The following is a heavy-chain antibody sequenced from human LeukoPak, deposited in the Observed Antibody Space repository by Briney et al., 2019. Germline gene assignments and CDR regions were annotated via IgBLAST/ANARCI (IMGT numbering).Heavy chain of an antibody. CDR2: ISSDGGST. CDR1: GFTFSDYA. V-gene: IGHV3-64*01. D-gene: IGHD4-17*01. CDR3: ARVGDYTAFDT. Sequence: GGSLRLSCAASGFTFSDYAMHWVRQAPGKGLEYVSAISSDGGSTYYANSVEGRFTISRDNSKNTLYLQMGCLRAEDMAVFYCARVGDYTAFDTWGQGTLVTVSS. J-gene: IGHJ3*02.